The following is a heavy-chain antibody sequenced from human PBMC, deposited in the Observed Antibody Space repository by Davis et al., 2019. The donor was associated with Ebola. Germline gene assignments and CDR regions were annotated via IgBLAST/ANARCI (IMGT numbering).Heavy chain of an antibody. CDR1: GGSFSGYY. V-gene: IGHV4-34*01. CDR2: INHSGST. J-gene: IGHJ5*02. Sequence: SETLSLTCAVYGGSFSGYYWSWIRQPPGKGLEWIGEINHSGSTNYNPSLKSRVTISVDTSKNQFSLKLISVTASDTAVYYCARGRQMGWFDPWGQGTLVTVSS. CDR3: ARGRQMGWFDP. D-gene: IGHD5-24*01.